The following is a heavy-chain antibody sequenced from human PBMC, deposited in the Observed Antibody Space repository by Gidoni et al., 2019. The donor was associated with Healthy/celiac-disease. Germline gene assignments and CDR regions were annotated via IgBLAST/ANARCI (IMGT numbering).Heavy chain of an antibody. CDR1: GGSISSGDYY. J-gene: IGHJ4*02. Sequence: QVQLQESGPGLVKPSQTLSLTCTVPGGSISSGDYYWSWIRQPPGKGLEWIGYIYYSGSTYYNPSLKSRVTISVDTSKNQFSLKLSSVTAADTAVYYCARDVAVAGKMFDYWGQGTLVTVSS. V-gene: IGHV4-30-4*01. CDR2: IYYSGST. D-gene: IGHD6-19*01. CDR3: ARDVAVAGKMFDY.